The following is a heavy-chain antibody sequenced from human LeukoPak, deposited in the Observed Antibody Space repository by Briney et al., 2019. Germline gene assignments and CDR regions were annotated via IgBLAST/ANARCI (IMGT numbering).Heavy chain of an antibody. CDR1: GGTFSSYA. CDR3: ASPDDPPSRIAAAV. J-gene: IGHJ4*02. Sequence: ASVKVSCKASGGTFSSYAISWVRQAPGQGLEWMGGIIPIFGTANYAQKFQGRVTITTDESTSTAYMELSSLRSEDTAVYYCASPDDPPSRIAAAVWGQGTLVTVSS. V-gene: IGHV1-69*05. CDR2: IIPIFGTA. D-gene: IGHD6-13*01.